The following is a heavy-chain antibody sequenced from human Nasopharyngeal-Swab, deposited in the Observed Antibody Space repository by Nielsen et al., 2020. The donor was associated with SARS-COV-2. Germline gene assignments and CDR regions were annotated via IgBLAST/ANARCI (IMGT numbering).Heavy chain of an antibody. V-gene: IGHV3-30*04. D-gene: IGHD3-9*01. CDR1: GFTFSSYA. Sequence: GGSLRLSCAASGFTFSSYAMHWVRQAPGKGLEWVAVISYDGSNKYYADSVKGRFTISRDNAKNSLYLQMNSLRPEDTAVYYCARDSGQDYDILTGYYVPLFYGMDVWGQGTTVTVSS. J-gene: IGHJ6*02. CDR3: ARDSGQDYDILTGYYVPLFYGMDV. CDR2: ISYDGSNK.